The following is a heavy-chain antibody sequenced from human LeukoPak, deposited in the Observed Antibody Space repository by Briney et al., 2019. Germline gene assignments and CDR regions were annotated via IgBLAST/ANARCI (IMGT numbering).Heavy chain of an antibody. J-gene: IGHJ4*02. D-gene: IGHD5/OR15-5a*01. CDR2: ISDDGSIT. Sequence: GGXXRLSXAXXGXXFSRDWMHWVRQAPGKGLVWVSRISDDGSITTYADSVQGRFTISRDNAKSTVFLQMNSLRVEDTAVYFCVRRYYEYNVYDRHFDFWGQGILVTVSS. CDR3: VRRYYEYNVYDRHFDF. CDR1: GXXFSRDW. V-gene: IGHV3-74*03.